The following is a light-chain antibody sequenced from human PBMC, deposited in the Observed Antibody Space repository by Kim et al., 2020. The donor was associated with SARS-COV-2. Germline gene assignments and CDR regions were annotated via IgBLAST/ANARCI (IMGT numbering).Light chain of an antibody. V-gene: IGKV3-15*01. CDR3: LQYDLWPPRGT. CDR2: GTS. Sequence: TQSPATLSLSPGERGTLSCSVSQDISGRLAWYQQKPGQAPRLLISGTSNRATGVPARFSGSGSGTEFSLTISSLQSEDFAIYYCLQYDLWPPRGTFGQGTRLEIK. CDR1: QDISGR. J-gene: IGKJ5*01.